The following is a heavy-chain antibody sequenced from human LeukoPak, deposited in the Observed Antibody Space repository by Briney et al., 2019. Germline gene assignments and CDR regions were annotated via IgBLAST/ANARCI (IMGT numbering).Heavy chain of an antibody. J-gene: IGHJ5*02. Sequence: SETLSLTCTVSGGSMNNYFWSWIRQAPGKGLEWIGYMYYSGSTNYNPSLRSRVSISLDMSKNQFSLKMNSVTAADTAVYYCAGVGGTTMVNNWFDPWGPGTLVTVSS. D-gene: IGHD5-18*01. CDR1: GGSMNNYF. CDR3: AGVGGTTMVNNWFDP. CDR2: MYYSGST. V-gene: IGHV4-59*01.